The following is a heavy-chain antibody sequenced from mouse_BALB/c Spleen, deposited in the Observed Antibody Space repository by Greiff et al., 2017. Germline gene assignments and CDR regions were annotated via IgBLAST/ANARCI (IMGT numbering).Heavy chain of an antibody. V-gene: IGHV1-74*01. CDR1: GYSFTSYW. Sequence: VQRVESGPQLVRPGASVKISCKASGYSFTSYWMHWVKQRPGQGLEWIGMIDPSDSETRLNQKFKDKATLTVDKSSSTAYMQLSSPTSEDSAVYYCAIQYGNYPMYYFDYWGQGTTLTVSS. CDR3: AIQYGNYPMYYFDY. J-gene: IGHJ2*01. CDR2: IDPSDSET. D-gene: IGHD2-10*02.